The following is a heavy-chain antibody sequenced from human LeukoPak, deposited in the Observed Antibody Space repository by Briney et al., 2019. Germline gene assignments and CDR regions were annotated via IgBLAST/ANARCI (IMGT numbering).Heavy chain of an antibody. CDR1: GGSISYRSYC. CDR3: ARVSSDTAMVTIGDWFDP. Sequence: SETLSLTCTVSGGSISYRSYCWGWIRQPPGKGLEWIGSICESGTTYYNPSLKSRVTISVDTSKNQFSLKLSSVTAADTAVYYCARVSSDTAMVTIGDWFDPWGQGTLVTVSS. CDR2: ICESGTT. J-gene: IGHJ5*02. V-gene: IGHV4-39*07. D-gene: IGHD5-18*01.